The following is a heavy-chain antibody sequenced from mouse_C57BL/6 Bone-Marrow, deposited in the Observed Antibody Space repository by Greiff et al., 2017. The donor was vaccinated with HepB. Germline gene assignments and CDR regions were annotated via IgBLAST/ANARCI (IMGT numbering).Heavy chain of an antibody. CDR1: GFTFSSYA. J-gene: IGHJ3*01. D-gene: IGHD2-1*01. CDR3: ARDDGKLFAY. V-gene: IGHV5-4*01. Sequence: DVHLVESGGGLVKPGGSLKLSCAASGFTFSSYAMSWVRQTPEKRLEWVATISDGGSYTYYPDNVKGRFTISRDNAKNNLYLQMSHLKSEDTAMYYCARDDGKLFAYWGQGTLVTVSA. CDR2: ISDGGSYT.